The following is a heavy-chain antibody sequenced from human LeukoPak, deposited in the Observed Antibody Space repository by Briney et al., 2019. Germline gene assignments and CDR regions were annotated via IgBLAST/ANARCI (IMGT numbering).Heavy chain of an antibody. Sequence: SETLSLTCTVSGGSISSGSYYWSWIRQPAGKGLEWIGRIYTSGSTNYNPSLKSRVTISVDTSKNQFSLKLSSVTAADTAVYYCASNTIAAAGTPGYWGQGTLVTVSS. CDR1: GGSISSGSYY. CDR2: IYTSGST. D-gene: IGHD6-13*01. V-gene: IGHV4-61*02. CDR3: ASNTIAAAGTPGY. J-gene: IGHJ4*02.